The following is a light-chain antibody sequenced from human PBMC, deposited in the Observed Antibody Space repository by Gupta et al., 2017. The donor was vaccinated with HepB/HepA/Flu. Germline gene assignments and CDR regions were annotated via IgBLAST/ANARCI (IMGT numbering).Light chain of an antibody. J-gene: IGLJ2*01. Sequence: QLVLTQSPSASAFLGASVKHTCTLSSGPSSYAIAWHQQQPEKGPRYLMKLNSDGSHTKGDGIPDRFSGSSSGAERYLTISNLQSEDEADYYCQTWGTGIVVFGGGTKLTVL. CDR2: LNSDGSH. CDR1: SGPSSYA. CDR3: QTWGTGIVV. V-gene: IGLV4-69*01.